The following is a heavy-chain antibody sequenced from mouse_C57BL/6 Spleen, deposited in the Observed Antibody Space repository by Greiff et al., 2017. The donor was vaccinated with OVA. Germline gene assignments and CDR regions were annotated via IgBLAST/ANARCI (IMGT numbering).Heavy chain of an antibody. CDR3: AGGGGGPYYDYEGDAMDY. D-gene: IGHD2-4*01. Sequence: VQLQQSGPELVKPGASVKISCKASGYTFTDYYMNWVKQSHGKSLEWIGDINPNNGGTSYNQKFKGKATLTVDKSSSTAYMELRSLTSADSAVDYCAGGGGGPYYDYEGDAMDYWGQGTSVTVSS. J-gene: IGHJ4*01. V-gene: IGHV1-26*01. CDR1: GYTFTDYY. CDR2: INPNNGGT.